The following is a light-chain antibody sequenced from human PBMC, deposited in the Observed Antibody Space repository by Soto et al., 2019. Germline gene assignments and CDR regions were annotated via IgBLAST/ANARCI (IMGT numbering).Light chain of an antibody. CDR2: EGS. CDR3: CSYAGSHYV. Sequence: QSALTQPASVSGSPGQSITISCTGTSSGVGSYNLVSWYQQHPGKAPKLMIYEGSKRPSGVSNRFSGSKSGNTASLTISGLQAEDEADYYCCSYAGSHYVFGTGTKVTVL. V-gene: IGLV2-23*01. J-gene: IGLJ1*01. CDR1: SSGVGSYNL.